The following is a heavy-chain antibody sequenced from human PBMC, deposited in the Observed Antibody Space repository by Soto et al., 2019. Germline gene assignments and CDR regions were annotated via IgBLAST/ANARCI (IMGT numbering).Heavy chain of an antibody. CDR1: GFTFSSYA. D-gene: IGHD7-27*01. V-gene: IGHV3-64D*06. J-gene: IGHJ3*02. Sequence: GGSLRLSCSASGFTFSSYAMHWVRQAPGKGLEYVSAISSNGCSTYYADSVKGRFTISRDDSKNTLSLQMSSLRAEDPAVYYCVKDRTGDHEAFDIWGQGTMVTVSS. CDR2: ISSNGCST. CDR3: VKDRTGDHEAFDI.